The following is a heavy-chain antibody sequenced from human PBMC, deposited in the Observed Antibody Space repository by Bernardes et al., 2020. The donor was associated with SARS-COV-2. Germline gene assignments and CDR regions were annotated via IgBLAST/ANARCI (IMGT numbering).Heavy chain of an antibody. CDR3: AKGGSDSSSYYY. V-gene: IGHV3-9*01. J-gene: IGHJ4*02. D-gene: IGHD6-13*01. CDR1: GFTFGDYG. CDR2: ISWNSGSI. Sequence: GGSLRLSCAASGFTFGDYGMHWVRQAPGKGLEWVSGISWNSGSIGYADSVKGRFTISRDNAKNSLYLQMNSLRAEDTALYYCAKGGSDSSSYYYWGQGTLVTVSS.